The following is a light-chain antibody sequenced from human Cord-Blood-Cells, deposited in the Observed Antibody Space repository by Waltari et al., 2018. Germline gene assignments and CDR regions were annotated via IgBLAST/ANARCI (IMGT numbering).Light chain of an antibody. V-gene: IGLV2-8*01. J-gene: IGLJ2*01. CDR3: SSYAGRNNLV. CDR2: EVS. Sequence: QSALTQPPSASGSPGQSVTISCTGTSSDVGGYNYVSWHQQHPAKAPKLMIYEVSKRPSWVPDRFSGSKASNTASLTVSGRQAEDEADYYCSSYAGRNNLVFGGGTKLTVL. CDR1: SSDVGGYNY.